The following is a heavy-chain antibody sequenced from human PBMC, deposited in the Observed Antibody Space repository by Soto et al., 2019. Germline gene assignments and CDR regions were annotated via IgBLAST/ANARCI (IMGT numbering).Heavy chain of an antibody. J-gene: IGHJ6*02. CDR3: ARGGDCSSTSCYTGYYYYYGMDV. D-gene: IGHD2-2*02. CDR1: GGTFSSYA. CDR2: IIPIFGTA. Sequence: SVNVSCKASGGTFSSYAISWVRQGPGQGLEWMGGIIPIFGTANYAQKFQGRVTITADESTSTVYMELSSMRSAETAVYYYARGGDCSSTSCYTGYYYYYGMDVWGQGTTVTVSS. V-gene: IGHV1-69*13.